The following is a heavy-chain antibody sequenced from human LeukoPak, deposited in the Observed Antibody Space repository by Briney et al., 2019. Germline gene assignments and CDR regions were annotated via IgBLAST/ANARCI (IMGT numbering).Heavy chain of an antibody. Sequence: PSETLSLTCAVYGGSFSGYYWSWIRQPPGKGLEWIGEINHSGSTNYNPSLKSRVTISVDTSKNQFSLKLTSVAAADTAVYYCARAVIIGGTYVHSWGQGPLVTVSS. CDR2: INHSGST. J-gene: IGHJ4*02. CDR3: ARAVIIGGTYVHS. D-gene: IGHD2-15*01. CDR1: GGSFSGYY. V-gene: IGHV4-34*01.